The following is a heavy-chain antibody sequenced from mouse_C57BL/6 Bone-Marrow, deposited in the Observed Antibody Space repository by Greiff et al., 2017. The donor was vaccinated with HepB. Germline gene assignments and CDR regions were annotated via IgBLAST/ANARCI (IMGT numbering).Heavy chain of an antibody. V-gene: IGHV1-55*01. CDR3: ERESYDFFAY. Sequence: QVQLQQSGAELVKPGASVKMSCKASGYTFTSYWITWVKQRPGQGLEWIGDIYPGSGSTNYNEKFKSKDTLTVDSSSSTAYRQLSSLTSEDSTVYYCERESYDFFAYWGQGTLVTVSA. J-gene: IGHJ3*01. D-gene: IGHD2-12*01. CDR1: GYTFTSYW. CDR2: IYPGSGST.